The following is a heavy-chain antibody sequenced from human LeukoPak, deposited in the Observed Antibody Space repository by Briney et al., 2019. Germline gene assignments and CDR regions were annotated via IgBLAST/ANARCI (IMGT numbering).Heavy chain of an antibody. D-gene: IGHD3-22*01. Sequence: GGSLRLSCAASGFTVSSNYMGWVRQAPGKGLEWVSVIYSGGSTYYADSVKGRFTISRDNSKNTLYLQMNSLRAEDTAVYYCARDPGYYDSSGYYFPGFYFDYWGQGTLVTVSS. CDR1: GFTVSSNY. V-gene: IGHV3-53*01. CDR3: ARDPGYYDSSGYYFPGFYFDY. CDR2: IYSGGST. J-gene: IGHJ4*02.